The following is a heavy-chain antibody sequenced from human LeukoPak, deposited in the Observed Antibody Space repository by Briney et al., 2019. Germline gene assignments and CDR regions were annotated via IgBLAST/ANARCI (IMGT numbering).Heavy chain of an antibody. V-gene: IGHV3-30-3*01. CDR1: GFTFSSYA. CDR3: ARDRGRKLDYYYFDY. D-gene: IGHD4/OR15-4a*01. CDR2: ISYDGSNK. Sequence: PGGSLRLSCAASGFTFSSYAMHWVRQAPGKGLEWVAVISYDGSNKYYADSVKGRVTISRDNSKNTLYLQMNSLRAEDTAVYYCARDRGRKLDYYYFDYWGQGTLVTVSS. J-gene: IGHJ4*02.